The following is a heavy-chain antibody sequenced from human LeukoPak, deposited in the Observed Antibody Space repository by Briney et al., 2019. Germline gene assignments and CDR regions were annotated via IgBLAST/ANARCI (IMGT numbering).Heavy chain of an antibody. D-gene: IGHD2-15*01. CDR3: ARPRYCSGGSCPYYMDV. Sequence: SETLSLTCAVYGVSFSGYYWSWIRQPPGKGLEWIGEINHSGSTNYNPSLKSRVTISVDTSKNQFSLKLSSVTAADTAVYYCARPRYCSGGSCPYYMDVWGKGTTVTVSS. CDR2: INHSGST. V-gene: IGHV4-34*01. CDR1: GVSFSGYY. J-gene: IGHJ6*03.